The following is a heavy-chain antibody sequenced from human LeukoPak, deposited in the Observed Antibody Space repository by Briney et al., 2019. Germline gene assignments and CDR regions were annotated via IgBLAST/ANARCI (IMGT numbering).Heavy chain of an antibody. J-gene: IGHJ4*02. Sequence: SETLSLTYTISGVSISTSYWGWIQQPPGKGLECLGYIYYSGRTNYNPSLKSRVTISIDSSENQLSLKLTSVSAADTAVYYCARMLGREAYPLDHWGQGTLVTVSS. CDR1: GVSISTSY. V-gene: IGHV4-59*01. CDR2: IYYSGRT. D-gene: IGHD3-16*01. CDR3: ARMLGREAYPLDH.